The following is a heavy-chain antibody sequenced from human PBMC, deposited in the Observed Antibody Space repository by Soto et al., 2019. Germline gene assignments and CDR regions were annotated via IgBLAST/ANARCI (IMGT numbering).Heavy chain of an antibody. Sequence: GSLRLSCAASGFTFSGSAMHWVRQASGKGLEWVGRIRSKANSYATAYAASVKGRFTISRDDSKNTAYLQMNSLKTEDTAVYYCTRHVKWLVLDYWGQGTLVTVSS. J-gene: IGHJ4*02. V-gene: IGHV3-73*01. CDR2: IRSKANSYAT. CDR1: GFTFSGSA. CDR3: TRHVKWLVLDY. D-gene: IGHD6-19*01.